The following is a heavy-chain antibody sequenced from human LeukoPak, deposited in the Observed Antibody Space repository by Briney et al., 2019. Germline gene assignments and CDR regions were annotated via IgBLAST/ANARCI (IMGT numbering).Heavy chain of an antibody. D-gene: IGHD3-16*02. CDR1: GFTSSSYE. CDR2: ISSSGSSI. Sequence: AGSLRLSCEASGFTSSSYEMNWVRQAPGKGLEWVSYISSSGSSIYYADSVKGRLTISRDHAKNSPYLQMNRQIAERTAVNYCAIPPTTDYDFVWGSYRLGDDAFDIWGQGTMVTVSS. V-gene: IGHV3-48*03. CDR3: AIPPTTDYDFVWGSYRLGDDAFDI. J-gene: IGHJ3*02.